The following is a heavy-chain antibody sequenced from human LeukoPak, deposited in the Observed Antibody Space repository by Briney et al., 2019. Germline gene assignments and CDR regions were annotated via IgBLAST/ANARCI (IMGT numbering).Heavy chain of an antibody. CDR3: ARETPRRGETRDGYR. CDR2: IKEDGSET. Sequence: GGSLRLSCAASGFTFTSYAMSWVRQAPGKGLECLANIKEDGSETYYADSVKGRFTISRDNPKNLLFLQINSLRVEDTAVYYCARETPRRGETRDGYRWGQGTVVTVSS. CDR1: GFTFTSYA. D-gene: IGHD5-24*01. V-gene: IGHV3-7*01. J-gene: IGHJ4*02.